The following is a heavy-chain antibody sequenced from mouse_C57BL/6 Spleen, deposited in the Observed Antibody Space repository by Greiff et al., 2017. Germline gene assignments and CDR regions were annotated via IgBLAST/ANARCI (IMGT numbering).Heavy chain of an antibody. D-gene: IGHD1-1*01. CDR1: GFSLTRYG. Sequence: VQRVESGPGLVQPSQSLSITCTVSGFSLTRYGVHWVRQSPGKGLEWLGVIWSGGSTDYNAAFISRLSISKDNSKSQVFFKMNSLQADDTAIYYCARERGTTVVPYFDYWGQGTTLTVSS. CDR3: ARERGTTVVPYFDY. J-gene: IGHJ2*01. CDR2: IWSGGST. V-gene: IGHV2-2*01.